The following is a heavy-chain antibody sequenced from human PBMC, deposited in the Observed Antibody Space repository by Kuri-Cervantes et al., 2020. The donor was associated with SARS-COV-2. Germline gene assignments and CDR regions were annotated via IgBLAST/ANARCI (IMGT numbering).Heavy chain of an antibody. D-gene: IGHD2-15*01. CDR2: IYSGGST. J-gene: IGHJ6*02. V-gene: IGHV3-53*01. CDR3: ARTYCSGGSCYYDRGMDV. CDR1: GFTVSSNY. Sequence: GGSLRLSCAASGFTVSSNYMSWVRQAPGKGLEWVSVIYSGGSTYYADSVKGRFTISRDNSKNTLYLQMDSLRAEDTAVYYCARTYCSGGSCYYDRGMDVWGQGTTVTVSS.